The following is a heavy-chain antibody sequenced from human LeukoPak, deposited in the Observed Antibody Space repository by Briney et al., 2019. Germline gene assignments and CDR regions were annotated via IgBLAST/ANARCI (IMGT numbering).Heavy chain of an antibody. CDR3: ARETGLEGLVELDY. CDR2: ISGSGGST. D-gene: IGHD6-19*01. J-gene: IGHJ4*02. V-gene: IGHV3-23*01. Sequence: GGSLRLSCAASGFTFSSYAMSWVRQAPGKGLEWVSAISGSGGSTYYADSVKGRFTISRDNSKNTLYLQMNSLRAEDTAVYYCARETGLEGLVELDYWGQGTLVTVSS. CDR1: GFTFSSYA.